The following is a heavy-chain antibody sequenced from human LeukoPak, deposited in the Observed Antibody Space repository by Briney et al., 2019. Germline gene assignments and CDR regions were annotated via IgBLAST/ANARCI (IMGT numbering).Heavy chain of an antibody. V-gene: IGHV3-23*01. Sequence: PGGSLRLSCAASGFTFSSYAMNWVRQAPGKGLEWVSTISGSGGDTYYADSVKGRFTISRDNSKNTLYLQMNSLRAEDTAVYYCARAGYDSRDYWGQGTLVTVSS. CDR2: ISGSGGDT. D-gene: IGHD3-22*01. J-gene: IGHJ4*02. CDR1: GFTFSSYA. CDR3: ARAGYDSRDY.